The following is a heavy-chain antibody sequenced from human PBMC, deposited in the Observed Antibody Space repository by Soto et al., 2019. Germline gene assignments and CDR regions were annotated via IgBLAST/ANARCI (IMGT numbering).Heavy chain of an antibody. J-gene: IGHJ6*02. V-gene: IGHV4-30-2*01. CDR2: IYHSGST. CDR3: ARGREYGGTETCGMDV. Sequence: QLQLQESGSGLVKPSQTLSLTCAVSGGSISSGGYSWSWIRQPPGKGLEWIGYIYHSGSTYYNPPLKSRLTISXXSXKXLVPPKLSSVTAADTAVYYCARGREYGGTETCGMDVWGQGTTVTVSS. CDR1: GGSISSGGYS. D-gene: IGHD4-17*01.